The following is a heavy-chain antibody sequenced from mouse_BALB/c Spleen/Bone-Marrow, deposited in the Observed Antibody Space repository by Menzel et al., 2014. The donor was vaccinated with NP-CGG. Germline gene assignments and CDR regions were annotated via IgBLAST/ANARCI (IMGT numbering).Heavy chain of an antibody. CDR2: INPSTGYT. V-gene: IGHV1-7*01. D-gene: IGHD1-2*01. CDR3: ARSPHYYDLDY. Sequence: QVQLQQSGAELAKPGASVKMSCKASGYTFTSYWMHWVKQRPGQGLEWIGYINPSTGYTGYNQKFKDKATLTADKSSSTAYMQLSSLTSEDSAVYYCARSPHYYDLDYWGQGTTLTVSS. CDR1: GYTFTSYW. J-gene: IGHJ2*01.